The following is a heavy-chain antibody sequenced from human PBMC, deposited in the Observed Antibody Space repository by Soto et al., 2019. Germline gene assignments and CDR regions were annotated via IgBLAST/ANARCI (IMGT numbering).Heavy chain of an antibody. CDR2: ISVYTGNT. CDR3: ARDRCTTDRCYTHRFDV. V-gene: IGHV1-18*04. J-gene: IGHJ6*02. Sequence: ASVKVSCKSSGYSFTSYGVSWVRQAPGQGLEWLGWISVYTGNTEQAQKFQDRVTLTTEASTNTAYMERRNLRSDDTAVYYCARDRCTTDRCYTHRFDVWGQGTTVTVSS. D-gene: IGHD2-8*01. CDR1: GYSFTSYG.